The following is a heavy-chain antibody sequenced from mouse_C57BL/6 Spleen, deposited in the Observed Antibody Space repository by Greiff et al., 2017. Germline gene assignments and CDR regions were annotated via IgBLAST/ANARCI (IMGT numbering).Heavy chain of an antibody. CDR1: GYTFTDYN. V-gene: IGHV1-18*01. CDR2: INPNNGAT. Sequence: VQLQQSGPELVKPGASVKIPCKASGYTFTDYNMDWVKQSHGKSLEWIGDINPNNGATIYNQKFKGKATLTVAKSSSTAYMERLSLTSEDTAVYYCAIDSSGYGPFDYWGQGTTLTVSS. J-gene: IGHJ2*01. D-gene: IGHD3-2*02. CDR3: AIDSSGYGPFDY.